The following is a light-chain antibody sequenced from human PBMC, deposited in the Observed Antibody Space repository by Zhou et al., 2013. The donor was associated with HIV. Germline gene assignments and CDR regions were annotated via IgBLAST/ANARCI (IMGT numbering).Light chain of an antibody. CDR2: WAS. V-gene: IGKV4-1*01. CDR1: QSVLYSSNNMNY. Sequence: DIVLTQSPDSLAVSLGERATINCKSSQSVLYSSNNMNYLAWYQQKPGQPPKLLIYWASTRESGVPDRFSGSGSGTDFTLTISSLQAEDVAVYYCQQYYSPLGTFGGGPRWRSN. J-gene: IGKJ4*01. CDR3: QQYYSPLGT.